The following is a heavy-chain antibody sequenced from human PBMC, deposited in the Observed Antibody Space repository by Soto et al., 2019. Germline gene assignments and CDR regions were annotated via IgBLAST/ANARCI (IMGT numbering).Heavy chain of an antibody. V-gene: IGHV4-30-4*01. CDR1: GVSVSSGNYY. CDR2: MYYRGST. J-gene: IGHJ6*02. CDR3: AGDKKNSDYYSGMDV. D-gene: IGHD3-10*01. Sequence: SETLSLTCTVSGVSVSSGNYYWSWIRQPPGKGLEWIGYMYYRGSTHFNPSLKNRVTFLVDTSKNQFSLRLTSVTAADSAVYYCAGDKKNSDYYSGMDVWGQGTTVTVSS.